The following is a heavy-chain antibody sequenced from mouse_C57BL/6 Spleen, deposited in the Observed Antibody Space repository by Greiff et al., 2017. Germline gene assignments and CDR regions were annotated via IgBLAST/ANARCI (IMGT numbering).Heavy chain of an antibody. D-gene: IGHD4-1*02. CDR1: GYTFTSYW. V-gene: IGHV1-55*01. CDR3: ARHSTGTGMDY. Sequence: VKLQQPGAELVKPGASVKMSCKASGYTFTSYWITWVKQRPGQGLEWIGDIYPGSGSTNYNEKFKSKATLTVDTSSSTAYMQLSSLTSEDSAVYYCARHSTGTGMDYWGQGTSVTVSS. J-gene: IGHJ4*01. CDR2: IYPGSGST.